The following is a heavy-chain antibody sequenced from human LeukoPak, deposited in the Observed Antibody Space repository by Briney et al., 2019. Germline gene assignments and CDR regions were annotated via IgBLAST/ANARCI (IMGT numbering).Heavy chain of an antibody. CDR3: ARDRTTNCSAYSKPSFHY. D-gene: IGHD4-11*01. CDR2: ISYERSYK. CDR1: GFTFSTYA. J-gene: IGHJ4*02. V-gene: IGHV3-30*05. Sequence: GRSLSFSCAASGFTFSTYAIRWVRQAPGKGLERGTVISYERSYKDYADSVNGRFTISRVNSKNTLYLQMTSLRPEGTAVYYCARDRTTNCSAYSKPSFHYWGQGTLVSVSS.